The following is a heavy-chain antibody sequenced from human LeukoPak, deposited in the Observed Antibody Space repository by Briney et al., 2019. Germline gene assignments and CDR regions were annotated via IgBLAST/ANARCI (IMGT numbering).Heavy chain of an antibody. Sequence: ASVNLSCNASGYTFTVYYMHGVRQSPGQGLEWRGRINPNSGGTNYAQKYPGRVTITRDTSISTAYMELSRLRSDDTAVYYCATLGYCSGGSCYPTFDYWGQGTLVTVSS. CDR1: GYTFTVYY. V-gene: IGHV1-2*06. J-gene: IGHJ4*02. CDR3: ATLGYCSGGSCYPTFDY. CDR2: INPNSGGT. D-gene: IGHD2-15*01.